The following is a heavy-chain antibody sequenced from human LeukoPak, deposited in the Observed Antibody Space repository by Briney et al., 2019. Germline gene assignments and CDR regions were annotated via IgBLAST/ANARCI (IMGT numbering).Heavy chain of an antibody. CDR1: GFTFSDYY. Sequence: GGSLRLSCAASGFTFSDYYMSWIRQAPGKGLEWVSYIINSGTTIYYADSVKGRFTISRDNAKNSLYLQMNSLRAEDTAVYYCARHGSGWDFDYWGQGTLVTVSS. V-gene: IGHV3-11*04. D-gene: IGHD6-19*01. CDR3: ARHGSGWDFDY. J-gene: IGHJ4*02. CDR2: IINSGTTI.